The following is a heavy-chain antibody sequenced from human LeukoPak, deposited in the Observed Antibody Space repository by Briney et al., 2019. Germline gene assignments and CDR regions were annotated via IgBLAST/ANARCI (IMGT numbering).Heavy chain of an antibody. CDR1: GFTFSSYS. CDR2: ISSSSSYI. J-gene: IGHJ4*02. CDR3: ARELGIVVVPAATS. V-gene: IGHV3-21*01. D-gene: IGHD2-2*03. Sequence: KPGGSLRLSCAASGFTFSSYSMNWVRQAPGKGLEWVSSISSSSSYIYYADSVKGRFTISRDNAKNSLYLQMNSLRAEDTAVYYCARELGIVVVPAATSWGQGTLVTVSS.